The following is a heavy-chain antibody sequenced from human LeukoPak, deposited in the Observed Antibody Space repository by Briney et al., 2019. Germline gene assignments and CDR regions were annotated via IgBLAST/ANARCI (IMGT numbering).Heavy chain of an antibody. V-gene: IGHV3-23*01. D-gene: IGHD4-23*01. J-gene: IGHJ6*02. CDR3: AKDDYGGKGYYYYGTDV. Sequence: GGSLRLSCAASGFTFSSYAMSWVRQAPGKGLEWVSAISGSGGSTYYADSVKGRFTISRDNSKNTLYLQMNSLRAEDTAVYYCAKDDYGGKGYYYYGTDVWGQGTTVTVSS. CDR2: ISGSGGST. CDR1: GFTFSSYA.